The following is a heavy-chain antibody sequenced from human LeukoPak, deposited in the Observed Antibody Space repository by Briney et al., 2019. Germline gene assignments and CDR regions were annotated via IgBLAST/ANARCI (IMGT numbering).Heavy chain of an antibody. Sequence: GGSLRLSCAASGFTCSSCAMSWVRQAPGKGLEWVSAISGSGGSTYYADSVKGRFTISRDNSKNTLYLQMNSLRAEDTAVYYCAKDRFVSWQLVIYYGMDVWGQGTTVTVSS. CDR3: AKDRFVSWQLVIYYGMDV. V-gene: IGHV3-23*01. CDR1: GFTCSSCA. J-gene: IGHJ6*02. CDR2: ISGSGGST. D-gene: IGHD6-13*01.